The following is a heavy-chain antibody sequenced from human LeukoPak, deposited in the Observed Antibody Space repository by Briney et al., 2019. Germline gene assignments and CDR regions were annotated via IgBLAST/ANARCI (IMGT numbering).Heavy chain of an antibody. CDR2: IYSGGST. V-gene: IGHV3-53*01. CDR1: GFTVSSNY. Sequence: GGSLRLSCAASGFTVSSNYMSWVRQAPGKGLEWVSVIYSGGSTYYADSVKGRFTISRDNSKNTLYLQMNSLRAEDAAVYYCARDGNYDTLTGFHIGDAFDIWGQGTMVTVSS. CDR3: ARDGNYDTLTGFHIGDAFDI. D-gene: IGHD3-9*01. J-gene: IGHJ3*02.